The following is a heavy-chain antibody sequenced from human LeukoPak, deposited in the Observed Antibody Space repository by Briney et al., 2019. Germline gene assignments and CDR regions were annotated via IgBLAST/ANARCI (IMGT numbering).Heavy chain of an antibody. CDR1: GFTFSGYW. D-gene: IGHD6-19*01. V-gene: IGHV3-7*01. Sequence: PRGSLRLSCGASGFTFSGYWMNWARQAPKKGLEWVANIKQDGNEMYYVDSVKGRFTISRDNAKNSVYLQMNSLRAEDTAVYYCARGQRGWYNYLQYWGQGTLVTVSS. CDR2: IKQDGNEM. CDR3: ARGQRGWYNYLQY. J-gene: IGHJ4*02.